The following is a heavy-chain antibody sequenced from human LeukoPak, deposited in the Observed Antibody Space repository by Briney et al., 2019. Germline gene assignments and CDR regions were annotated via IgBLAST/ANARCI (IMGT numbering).Heavy chain of an antibody. CDR3: ARWGASGLALIYYYGMDV. J-gene: IGHJ6*02. CDR2: INPSGGST. V-gene: IGHV1-46*01. D-gene: IGHD3/OR15-3a*01. Sequence: GASVKVSCKASGYTFSRYYMHWVRQAPGQGLEWMGIINPSGGSTSYAQKFQGRVTMTRDTSTRIVYMELSSLRSEDKAVYYCARWGASGLALIYYYGMDVWGQGTTVTVSS. CDR1: GYTFSRYY.